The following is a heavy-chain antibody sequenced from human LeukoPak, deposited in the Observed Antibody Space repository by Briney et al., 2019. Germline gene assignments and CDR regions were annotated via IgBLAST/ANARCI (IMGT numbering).Heavy chain of an antibody. Sequence: ASVKVSCKASGYTFTGYYMHWVRQAPGQGLEWMGWINPNSGGTNYAQKFQGRVTMTRDTSISTAYMELSRLRSDDTAVYYCARDLGIAARLGWYFDLWGRGTLVTVSS. CDR3: ARDLGIAARLGWYFDL. CDR2: INPNSGGT. D-gene: IGHD6-6*01. CDR1: GYTFTGYY. J-gene: IGHJ2*01. V-gene: IGHV1-2*02.